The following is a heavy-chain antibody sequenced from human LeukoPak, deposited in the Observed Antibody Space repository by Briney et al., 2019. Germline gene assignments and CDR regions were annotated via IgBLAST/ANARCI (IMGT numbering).Heavy chain of an antibody. CDR3: AKGIDDYRSPFDY. V-gene: IGHV3-30*02. J-gene: IGHJ4*02. CDR2: IRFDGTNK. CDR1: GITFSNYG. Sequence: GGSLRLSCAASGITFSNYGMHWVRQAPGKGLEWVAFIRFDGTNKYYADSVKGRFTIYYADSVKGRFTISRDNSKNTLYLQMTSLRTEDTAVYYCAKGIDDYRSPFDYWGQGTLVTVSS. D-gene: IGHD4-11*01.